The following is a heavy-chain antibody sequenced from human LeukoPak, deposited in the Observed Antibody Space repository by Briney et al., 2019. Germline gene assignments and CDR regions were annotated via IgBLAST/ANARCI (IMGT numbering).Heavy chain of an antibody. CDR3: ARGPSTVTYYFDY. V-gene: IGHV3-30*02. J-gene: IGHJ4*02. Sequence: GGSLRLSCAASGFTFSSYGMHWVRQAPGKGLEWVAFIRYDGSNKYYADSVKGRFTISRDNSKNTLYLQMNSLRAEDTAVYYCARGPSTVTYYFDYWGQGTLVTVSS. D-gene: IGHD4-11*01. CDR2: IRYDGSNK. CDR1: GFTFSSYG.